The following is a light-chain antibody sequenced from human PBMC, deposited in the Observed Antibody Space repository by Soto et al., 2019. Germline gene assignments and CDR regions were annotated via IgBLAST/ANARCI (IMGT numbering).Light chain of an antibody. CDR3: LSYADTAYV. CDR1: SSDVGGYNY. Sequence: QSVLTQPPSASGSPGQSVTISCAGTSSDVGGYNYVSWCQQYPGKVPKLMIYEVSERPSGVPDRFSGSKSGNTAFLTVSGLQAEDEADYYCLSYADTAYVFGTGTQLTVL. J-gene: IGLJ1*01. CDR2: EVS. V-gene: IGLV2-8*01.